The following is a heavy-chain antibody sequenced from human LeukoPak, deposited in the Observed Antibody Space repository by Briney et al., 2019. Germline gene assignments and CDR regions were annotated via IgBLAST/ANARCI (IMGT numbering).Heavy chain of an antibody. CDR2: INPNSGGT. Sequence: ASVKVSCKASGYTFTGYYMHWVRQAPGQGLEWMGWINPNSGGTNYARKFQGRVTMTRDTSISTAYMELSRLRSDDTAVYYCARGLTVAGSLAFDPWGQGTLVTVSS. D-gene: IGHD6-19*01. CDR3: ARGLTVAGSLAFDP. J-gene: IGHJ5*02. V-gene: IGHV1-2*02. CDR1: GYTFTGYY.